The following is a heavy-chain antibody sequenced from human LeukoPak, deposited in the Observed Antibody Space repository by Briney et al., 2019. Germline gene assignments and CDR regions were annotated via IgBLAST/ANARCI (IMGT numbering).Heavy chain of an antibody. CDR1: GFTLSSYA. J-gene: IGHJ4*02. CDR2: ISGSGGNT. D-gene: IGHD3-3*01. V-gene: IGHV3-23*01. Sequence: PGGSLRPSCAASGFTLSSYAMSWVRQAPGKGLEWVSAISGSGGNTYYADSVKGRFTISRDNSKNTLYLQMNSLRAEDTAVYYCAKVRLPVYDFWSGYYTGPFDYWGQGTLVTVSS. CDR3: AKVRLPVYDFWSGYYTGPFDY.